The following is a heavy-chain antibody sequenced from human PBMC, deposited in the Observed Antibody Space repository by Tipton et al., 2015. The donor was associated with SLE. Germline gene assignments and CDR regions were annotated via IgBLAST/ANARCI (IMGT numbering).Heavy chain of an antibody. CDR1: GFTFSNFA. Sequence: GSLRLSCAASGFTFSNFAMNWVRRAPGKGLEWVSSINTSGGTTYYADSVKGRFTIPRDNSKNTLYLQMNSLRAEDTAIYYCAKPLEKQGVWDQYFYYYAMDVWGQGTTVTVSS. J-gene: IGHJ6*02. V-gene: IGHV3-23*01. D-gene: IGHD1/OR15-1a*01. CDR3: AKPLEKQGVWDQYFYYYAMDV. CDR2: INTSGGTT.